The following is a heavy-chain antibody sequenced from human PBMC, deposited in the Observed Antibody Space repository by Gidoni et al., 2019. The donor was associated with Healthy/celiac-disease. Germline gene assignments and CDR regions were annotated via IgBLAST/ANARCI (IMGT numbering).Heavy chain of an antibody. J-gene: IGHJ6*02. CDR1: GYTFTSYG. CDR3: ARYGDIVVVVAATHDYYYGMDV. V-gene: IGHV1-18*01. Sequence: QVQLVQSGAEVKKPGASVKVSCKASGYTFTSYGISWVRQAPGQGLEWMGWISAYNGNTNYAQKIQGRVTMTTDTSTSTAYRELRSLRSDDTAVYYCARYGDIVVVVAATHDYYYGMDVWGQGTTVTVSS. CDR2: ISAYNGNT. D-gene: IGHD2-15*01.